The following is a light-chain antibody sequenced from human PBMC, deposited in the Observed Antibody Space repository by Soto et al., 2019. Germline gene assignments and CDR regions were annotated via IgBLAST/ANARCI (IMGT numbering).Light chain of an antibody. CDR3: AAWDDSLNEVV. J-gene: IGLJ2*01. CDR1: SSSIGSNT. V-gene: IGLV1-44*01. Sequence: QSVLTQPPSASGTPGQRVTISCSGSSSSIGSNTVNWYQQLPGTAPKLLIYSNNQRPSGVPDRFSGSKSGTSASLAISGLQSEDEADYYCAAWDDSLNEVVFGGGTKLTVL. CDR2: SNN.